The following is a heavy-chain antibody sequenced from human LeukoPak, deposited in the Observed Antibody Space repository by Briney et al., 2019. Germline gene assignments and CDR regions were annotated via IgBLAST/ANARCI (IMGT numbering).Heavy chain of an antibody. CDR2: IRSDGSNK. J-gene: IGHJ4*02. Sequence: GGPLRLSCIESGFAFSSCGMHWVRQAPGKGLEWVAFIRSDGSNKYYADSVKGRFTISRDNSKNTLYLQLDSLRAEDTAVYYCAKDRGVGFGEVWGQGTLVTVSS. D-gene: IGHD3-10*01. CDR1: GFAFSSCG. CDR3: AKDRGVGFGEV. V-gene: IGHV3-30*02.